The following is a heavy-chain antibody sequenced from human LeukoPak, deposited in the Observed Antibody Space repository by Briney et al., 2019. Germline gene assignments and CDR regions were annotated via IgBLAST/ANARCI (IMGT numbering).Heavy chain of an antibody. V-gene: IGHV3-11*04. J-gene: IGHJ3*02. Sequence: GGSLRLSCAASGFTFSDYYMSWIRQAPGMGLEWVSYISSTGSIIYYADSVKGRFTISRDNAKNSLYLQMNSLRAEDTAVYYCARLAKADAFDIWGQGTMVTVSS. CDR3: ARLAKADAFDI. CDR1: GFTFSDYY. CDR2: ISSTGSII.